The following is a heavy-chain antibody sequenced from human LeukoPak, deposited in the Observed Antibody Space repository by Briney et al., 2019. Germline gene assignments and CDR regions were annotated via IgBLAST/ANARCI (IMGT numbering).Heavy chain of an antibody. CDR1: GGTFSSYA. CDR3: AREKVGIVGPYGMDV. V-gene: IGHV1-18*01. Sequence: ASVKVSCKASGGTFSSYAISWVRQAPGQGLEWMGWISAYNGNTNYAQKLQGRVTMTTDTSTSTAYMELRSLRSDDTAVYYCAREKVGIVGPYGMDVWGQGTTVTVSS. D-gene: IGHD1-26*01. J-gene: IGHJ6*02. CDR2: ISAYNGNT.